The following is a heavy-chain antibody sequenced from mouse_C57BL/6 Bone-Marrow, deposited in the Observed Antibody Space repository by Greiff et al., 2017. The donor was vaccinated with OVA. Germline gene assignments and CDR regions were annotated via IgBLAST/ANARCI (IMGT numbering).Heavy chain of an antibody. CDR1: GYSFTGYY. CDR3: ARYSKGGWFAY. Sequence: VQLQQSGPELVKPGASVKISCKASGYSFTGYYMNWVKQSPEKSLEWIGEINPSTGGTTYNQKFKAKATLTVDKSSSTAYMQLKSLTSEDSAVYYCARYSKGGWFAYWGQGTLVTVSA. D-gene: IGHD2-5*01. CDR2: INPSTGGT. J-gene: IGHJ3*01. V-gene: IGHV1-42*01.